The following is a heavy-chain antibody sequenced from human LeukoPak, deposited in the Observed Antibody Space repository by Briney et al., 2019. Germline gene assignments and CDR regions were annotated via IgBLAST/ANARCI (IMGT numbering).Heavy chain of an antibody. CDR1: GGSINYYY. V-gene: IGHV4-59*01. D-gene: IGHD3-22*01. CDR2: IYYSGST. CDR3: ARAGHYDPTPRVSYWYFDL. Sequence: SETLSLTCTVSGGSINYYYWSWIRQPPGKGPEWIGHIYYSGSTNYNPSLKSRVTISVDTSKNQFSLKLRSVTAADTAVYYCARAGHYDPTPRVSYWYFDLWGRGTLVTVSS. J-gene: IGHJ2*01.